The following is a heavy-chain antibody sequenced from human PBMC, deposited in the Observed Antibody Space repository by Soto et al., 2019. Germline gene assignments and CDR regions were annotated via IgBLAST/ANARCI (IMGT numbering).Heavy chain of an antibody. CDR1: GYTFTRNG. CDR3: VKDRDSNSWPSRDV. D-gene: IGHD3-22*01. V-gene: IGHV1-18*01. J-gene: IGHJ6*02. Sequence: QVHMVQSGAEVKKPGASVNVSCKTSGYTFTRNGISWVRQAPGQGLEWMGWISPNSGNTRYAQKLQARVIMTTDTATITAYMGLRSLLSDDTAVYYCVKDRDSNSWPSRDVWGPGTTVTLSS. CDR2: ISPNSGNT.